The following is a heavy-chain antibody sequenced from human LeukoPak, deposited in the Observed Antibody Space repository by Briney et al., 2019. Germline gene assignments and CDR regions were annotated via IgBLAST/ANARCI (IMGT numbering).Heavy chain of an antibody. V-gene: IGHV1-24*01. CDR3: ATSKTHWGSYRFDAFDI. J-gene: IGHJ3*02. D-gene: IGHD3-16*02. Sequence: ASVKVSCKVSGYTXTELSMHWVRQAPGKGLEWMGCFDPEDGETIYAQNFQGRVTMTEDTSTDTAYMELSSLRSEDTALYYCATSKTHWGSYRFDAFDIWGQGTMVTVSS. CDR1: GYTXTELS. CDR2: FDPEDGET.